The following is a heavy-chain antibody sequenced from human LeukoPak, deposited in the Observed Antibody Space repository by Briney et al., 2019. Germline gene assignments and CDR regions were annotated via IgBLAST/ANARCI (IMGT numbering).Heavy chain of an antibody. D-gene: IGHD3-3*01. V-gene: IGHV3-15*01. Sequence: ETLSLTCAVYGGSFSGYYWSWIRQPPGKGLEWVGRIKSKTDGGTTDYAAPVKGRFTISRDDSKNTLYLQMNSLKTEDTAVYYCTTVRLRFLEWLSAFDYWGQGTLVTVSS. CDR3: TTVRLRFLEWLSAFDY. J-gene: IGHJ4*02. CDR2: IKSKTDGGTT. CDR1: GGSFSGYY.